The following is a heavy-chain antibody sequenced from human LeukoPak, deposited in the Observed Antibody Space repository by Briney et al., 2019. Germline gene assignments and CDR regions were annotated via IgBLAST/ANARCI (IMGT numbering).Heavy chain of an antibody. CDR3: ARLKYGTSSGYYDY. V-gene: IGHV5-10-1*01. CDR2: IDPSDSYV. CDR1: GYSFTYYW. D-gene: IGHD2-2*01. Sequence: GESLRISCKGSGYSFTYYWITWVRQMPGKGLEWIGGIDPSDSYVNNSPSFQGHVTISVDKSITTAYLQWSSLKASDTAIYYCARLKYGTSSGYYDYWGQGTLVTVSS. J-gene: IGHJ4*02.